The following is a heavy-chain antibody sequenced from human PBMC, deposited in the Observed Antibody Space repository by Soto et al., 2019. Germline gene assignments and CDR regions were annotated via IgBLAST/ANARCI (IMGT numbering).Heavy chain of an antibody. CDR2: MNPNSGNT. V-gene: IGHV1-8*01. Sequence: ASVKVSCKASGYTFTIYDINCVLQSTLQWLDGMGCMNPNSGNTGYAQKFQGRVTMTRSTSISTAYMELSSLRSEDTAVYYCARSPPPLLWFGELLSGGYYYYGMDVWGQGTTVTVSS. J-gene: IGHJ6*02. CDR3: ARSPPPLLWFGELLSGGYYYYGMDV. D-gene: IGHD3-10*01. CDR1: GYTFTIYD.